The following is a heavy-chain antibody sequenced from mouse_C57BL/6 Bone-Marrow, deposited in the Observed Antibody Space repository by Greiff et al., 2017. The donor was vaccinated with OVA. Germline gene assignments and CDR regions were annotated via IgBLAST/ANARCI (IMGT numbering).Heavy chain of an antibody. CDR3: ARRTTVVPHYFDY. CDR1: GFTFSDYG. V-gene: IGHV5-17*01. CDR2: ISSGSSTI. Sequence: EVKLVESGGGLVKPGGSLKLSCAASGFTFSDYGMHWVRQAPEKGLEWVAYISSGSSTIYYADTVKGRFTISRDNAKNTLFLQMTSLRSEDTAMYYCARRTTVVPHYFDYWGQGTTLTVSS. D-gene: IGHD1-1*01. J-gene: IGHJ2*01.